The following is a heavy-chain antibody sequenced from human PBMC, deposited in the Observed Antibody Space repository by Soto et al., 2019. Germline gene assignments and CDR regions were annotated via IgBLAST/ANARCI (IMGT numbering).Heavy chain of an antibody. CDR2: IIPIFGTA. Sequence: ASVKVSCEACGGTFSSYAISWVRQAPGQGLEWMGGIIPIFGTANYAQKFQGRVTITADESTSTAYMELSSLRSEDTAVYYCAREDCSGGSCYSSYWGQGTLVTVSS. CDR1: GGTFSSYA. J-gene: IGHJ4*02. CDR3: AREDCSGGSCYSSY. D-gene: IGHD2-15*01. V-gene: IGHV1-69*13.